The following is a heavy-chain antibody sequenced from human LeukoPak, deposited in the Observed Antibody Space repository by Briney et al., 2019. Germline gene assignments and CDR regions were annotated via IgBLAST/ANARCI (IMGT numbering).Heavy chain of an antibody. CDR3: ARSPSENYVWGSYRYTYWFDP. J-gene: IGHJ5*02. V-gene: IGHV4-59*08. CDR1: GGSISSYY. D-gene: IGHD3-16*02. CDR2: IYYSGST. Sequence: SETLSLTCTVSGGSISSYYWSWIRQPPGKGLEWIGYIYYSGSTNYNPSLKSRVTISVDTSKNQFSLKLSSVTAADTAVYYCARSPSENYVWGSYRYTYWFDPWGQGTLVTVSS.